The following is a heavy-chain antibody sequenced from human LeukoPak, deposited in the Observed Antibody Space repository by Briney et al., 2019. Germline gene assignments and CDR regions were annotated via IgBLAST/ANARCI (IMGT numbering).Heavy chain of an antibody. J-gene: IGHJ4*02. CDR1: GFTFSSYA. CDR3: AKGTPSYCSGGSCYSDYFDY. D-gene: IGHD2-15*01. V-gene: IGHV3-23*01. Sequence: GGSLRLSCAASGFTFSSYAMSWVRQAPGKGLEWVSAFSGSGGSTYYADSVKGRFTISRDNSKNTLYLQMNSLRAEDTAVYYCAKGTPSYCSGGSCYSDYFDYWGQGTLVTVSS. CDR2: FSGSGGST.